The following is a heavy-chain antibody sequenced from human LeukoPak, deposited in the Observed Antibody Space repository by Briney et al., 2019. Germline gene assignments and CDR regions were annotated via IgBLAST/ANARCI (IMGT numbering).Heavy chain of an antibody. J-gene: IGHJ4*02. Sequence: GGSLRLSCAASGFDFSSNWMHWVRHAPGQGLVWVSRIKGDGISTNYADSVKGRFTISRDIAKNTLCLQMNGLRAEDTGVYYCAKDHYWSIDYWGRGTLVTVSS. CDR3: AKDHYWSIDY. D-gene: IGHD3-3*01. V-gene: IGHV3-74*01. CDR1: GFDFSSNW. CDR2: IKGDGIST.